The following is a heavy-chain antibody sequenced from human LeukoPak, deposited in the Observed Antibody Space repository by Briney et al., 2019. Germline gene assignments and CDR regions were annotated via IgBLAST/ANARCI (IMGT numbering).Heavy chain of an antibody. CDR1: GASIGSTTYY. V-gene: IGHV4-39*01. D-gene: IGHD5-12*01. CDR3: ATHRRPGSGGYENAFEI. J-gene: IGHJ3*02. CDR2: IYDGGST. Sequence: SETLSLTCTVSGASIGSTTYYWGWFRQPPGKGLEWIGNIYDGGSTHYNPSLKSRLTMSVDTSKNHFSLRLNSVTAADTAIYYCATHRRPGSGGYENAFEIWGQGTMVTVSS.